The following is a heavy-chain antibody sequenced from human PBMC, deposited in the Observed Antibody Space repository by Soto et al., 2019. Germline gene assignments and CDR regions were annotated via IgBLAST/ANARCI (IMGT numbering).Heavy chain of an antibody. D-gene: IGHD3-10*01. CDR2: ISGSGGST. CDR3: AKPPYMVRNVNWFDP. J-gene: IGHJ5*02. CDR1: GFTFSSYA. V-gene: IGHV3-23*01. Sequence: EVQLLESGGGLVQPGGSLRLSCAASGFTFSSYAMSWVRQAPGKGLEWVSAISGSGGSTYYADSVKGRFTISRDNSKNTLDLQMNSLRAEDTAVYYCAKPPYMVRNVNWFDPWGQGTLVTVSS.